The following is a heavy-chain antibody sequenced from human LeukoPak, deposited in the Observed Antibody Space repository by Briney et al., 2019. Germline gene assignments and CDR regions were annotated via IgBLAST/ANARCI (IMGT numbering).Heavy chain of an antibody. CDR3: AGGIGNYLPIDY. CDR1: GFTFSSYS. Sequence: GGSLRLSCAASGFTFSSYSMNWVRQAPGKGLGWVSSISSSSSYIYYADSVKGRFTISRDNAKNSLYLQMNSLRAEDTAVYYCAGGIGNYLPIDYWGQGTLVTVSS. J-gene: IGHJ4*02. D-gene: IGHD4-11*01. V-gene: IGHV3-21*01. CDR2: ISSSSSYI.